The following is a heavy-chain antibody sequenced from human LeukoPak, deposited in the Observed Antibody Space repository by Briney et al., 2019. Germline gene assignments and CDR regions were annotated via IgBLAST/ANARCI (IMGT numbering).Heavy chain of an antibody. CDR2: ISGSGGST. J-gene: IGHJ4*02. CDR3: AKDRLRYFDWSPDY. Sequence: GGSLRLSCAASGFTVSSNYMSWVRQAPGKGLEWVSAISGSGGSTYYADSVKGRFTISRDNSKNTLYLQMNSLRAEDTAVYYCAKDRLRYFDWSPDYWGQGTLVTVSS. CDR1: GFTVSSNY. V-gene: IGHV3-23*01. D-gene: IGHD3-9*01.